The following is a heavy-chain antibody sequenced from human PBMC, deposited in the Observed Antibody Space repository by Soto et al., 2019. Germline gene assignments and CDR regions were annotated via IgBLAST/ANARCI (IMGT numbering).Heavy chain of an antibody. CDR2: IIPIFGTT. Sequence: GASVKVSCKASGGTFGSDAITWVRQAPGQGLEWVGRIIPIFGTTNYAQNLQGRVTISAGKSTLTSYMELHSLTSDDTALYYCARDRTDSGYYTNWLDPWGQGTQVTVSS. J-gene: IGHJ5*02. CDR3: ARDRTDSGYYTNWLDP. V-gene: IGHV1-69*06. CDR1: GGTFGSDA. D-gene: IGHD3-22*01.